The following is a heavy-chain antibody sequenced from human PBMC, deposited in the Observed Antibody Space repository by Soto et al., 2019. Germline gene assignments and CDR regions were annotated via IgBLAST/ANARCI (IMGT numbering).Heavy chain of an antibody. J-gene: IGHJ6*02. CDR2: ISYDGSKK. Sequence: QVQLVESGGGVVQPGRSLRISCAASGFTFSSYAMHWVRQAPGKGLEWVAVISYDGSKKYYEDSVKGRFTISRDNSKNMXYLQMNSLRAGDTAVYYCAKDPMYGSSWRYYGMDVWGQGTTVTVSS. V-gene: IGHV3-30*18. CDR3: AKDPMYGSSWRYYGMDV. D-gene: IGHD6-13*01. CDR1: GFTFSSYA.